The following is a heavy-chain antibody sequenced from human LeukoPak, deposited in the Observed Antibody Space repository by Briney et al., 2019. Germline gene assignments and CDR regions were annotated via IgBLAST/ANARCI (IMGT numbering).Heavy chain of an antibody. CDR1: GFTFSTYW. Sequence: GGSLRLSCAASGFTFSTYWMSWVRQAPGKGLEWVANIKQDGSEKYYVDSVKGRFTISRDNAKNSLYLQMNSLRAEDTAVYYCARDILYYYYGMDVWGQGTTVTVSS. CDR2: IKQDGSEK. CDR3: ARDILYYYYGMDV. J-gene: IGHJ6*02. V-gene: IGHV3-7*01.